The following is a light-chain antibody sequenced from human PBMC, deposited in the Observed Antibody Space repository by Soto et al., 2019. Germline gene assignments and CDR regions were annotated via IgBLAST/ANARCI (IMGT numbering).Light chain of an antibody. CDR2: AAS. CDR1: QGIGRW. Sequence: DIQMTQSPSSVSASVGDRVTITCRASQGIGRWLAWYQQKPGKAPKLLIYAASSLQSEVPSRFGGSGSGTDFTLTISSLQPEDFANYHCQQANSFPPTFGGGTKVEIQ. J-gene: IGKJ4*01. CDR3: QQANSFPPT. V-gene: IGKV1D-12*01.